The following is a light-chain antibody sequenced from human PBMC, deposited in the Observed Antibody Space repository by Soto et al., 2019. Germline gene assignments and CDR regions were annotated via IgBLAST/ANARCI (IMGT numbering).Light chain of an antibody. J-gene: IGLJ3*02. CDR1: SSKIGAGYH. V-gene: IGLV1-40*01. CDR3: QSYDSSLSGSV. CDR2: GNS. Sequence: QSVLTQPPSVSGAPGQRVTISCTGSSSKIGAGYHVHWYQQLPGTAPKLLLYGNSNRPSGVPDRFSGSKSGTSASLAITGLQAEDEADYYCQSYDSSLSGSVFGGGTKLTVL.